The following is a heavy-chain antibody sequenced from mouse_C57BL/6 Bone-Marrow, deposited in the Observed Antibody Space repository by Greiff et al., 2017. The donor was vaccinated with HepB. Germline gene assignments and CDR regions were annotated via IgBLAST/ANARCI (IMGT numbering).Heavy chain of an antibody. D-gene: IGHD1-1*01. CDR1: GYTFTDYN. CDR3: ARGHITTVVATYVHWYFDV. V-gene: IGHV1-18*01. CDR2: INPNNGGT. Sequence: EVQLQQSGPELVKPGASVKIPCKASGYTFTDYNMDWVKQSHGKSLEWIGDINPNNGGTIYNQKFKGKATLTVDKSYSTAYMELRSLTSEDTAVYYCARGHITTVVATYVHWYFDVWGTGTTVTVSS. J-gene: IGHJ1*03.